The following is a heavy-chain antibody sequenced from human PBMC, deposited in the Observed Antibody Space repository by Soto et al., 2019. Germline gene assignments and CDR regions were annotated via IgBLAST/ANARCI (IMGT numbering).Heavy chain of an antibody. V-gene: IGHV3-33*08. CDR1: GFTFSEYD. D-gene: IGHD3-16*01. CDR3: ERTDTGGTYFEF. Sequence: QVQLVESGGGVVQPGMSLRLSCADSGFTFSEYDMHWVRQAPGKGLEWVALISYLGTKTDYADPVKGRFTISRDNFKTTVSLQMESLRAEDSAVYFFERTDTGGTYFEFWGRGTLVTVSS. J-gene: IGHJ4*02. CDR2: ISYLGTKT.